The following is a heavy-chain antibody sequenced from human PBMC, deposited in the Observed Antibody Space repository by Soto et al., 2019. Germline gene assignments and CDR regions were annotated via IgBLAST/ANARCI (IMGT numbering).Heavy chain of an antibody. CDR1: GGSISSGGYY. CDR3: ARTYCSGGTCYDVFDT. Sequence: PSETLSLTCTVSGGSISSGGYYWSWIRQPPGKGLECIGYIYYSGSTHYKPSLNSRVTISIDTSKNQFSLKLYSVTAADTAVYYCARTYCSGGTCYDVFDTWGRGAMVTVSS. V-gene: IGHV4-61*08. CDR2: IYYSGST. J-gene: IGHJ3*02. D-gene: IGHD2-15*01.